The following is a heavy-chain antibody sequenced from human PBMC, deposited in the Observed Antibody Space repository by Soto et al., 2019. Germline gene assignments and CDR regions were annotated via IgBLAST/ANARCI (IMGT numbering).Heavy chain of an antibody. V-gene: IGHV5-51*01. CDR3: VRPRGYSGYDIAH. D-gene: IGHD5-12*01. Sequence: PGESLKISCRAFGYSFITYWIGWVRQKPGKGLEWMGLIYPGDSDDRYSPSFQGQVKISADKSSGTAYLQWTSLKASDTAMYYCVRPRGYSGYDIAHWGQGTQVTVSS. J-gene: IGHJ4*02. CDR1: GYSFITYW. CDR2: IYPGDSDD.